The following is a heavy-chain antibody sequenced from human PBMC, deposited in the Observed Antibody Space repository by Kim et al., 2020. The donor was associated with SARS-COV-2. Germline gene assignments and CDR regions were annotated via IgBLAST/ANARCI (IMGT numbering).Heavy chain of an antibody. Sequence: GGSLRLSCAASGFTFSSYAMSWVRQAPGKGLEWVSAISGSGGSTYYADSVKGRFTISRDNSKNTLYLQMNSLRAEDTAVYYCAKDQGLWFGELLQPPFDYWGQGTLVTVSS. V-gene: IGHV3-23*01. J-gene: IGHJ4*02. CDR3: AKDQGLWFGELLQPPFDY. CDR1: GFTFSSYA. D-gene: IGHD3-10*01. CDR2: ISGSGGST.